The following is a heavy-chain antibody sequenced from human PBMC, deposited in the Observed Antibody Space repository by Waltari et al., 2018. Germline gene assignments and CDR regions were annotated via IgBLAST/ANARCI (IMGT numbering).Heavy chain of an antibody. Sequence: QLQLQESGPELVKPSETLSLTCTVSGGPISSSSYYWGCIRQPPGKGLEWIGRIYYSGSTYYHPSLKSRVTISVDTSKIQFSLKLSSVTAADTAVYYCSSENYYYGMDVWGQGTTVTVSS. V-gene: IGHV4-39*07. CDR3: SSENYYYGMDV. CDR1: GGPISSSSYY. CDR2: IYYSGST. J-gene: IGHJ6*02.